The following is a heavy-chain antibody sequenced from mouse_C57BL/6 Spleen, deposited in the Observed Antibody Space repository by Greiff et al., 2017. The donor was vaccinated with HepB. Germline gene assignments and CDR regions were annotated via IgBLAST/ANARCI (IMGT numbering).Heavy chain of an antibody. CDR1: GFNIKDYY. D-gene: IGHD1-1*01. V-gene: IGHV14-2*01. Sequence: VQLKQSGAELVKPGASVKLSCTASGFNIKDYYMHWVKQRTEQGLEWIGRIDPEDGETKYAPKFQGKATITADTSSNTAYLQLSSLTSEDTAVYYCARGDITTVVAEGYYFDYWGQGTTLTVSS. CDR2: IDPEDGET. J-gene: IGHJ2*01. CDR3: ARGDITTVVAEGYYFDY.